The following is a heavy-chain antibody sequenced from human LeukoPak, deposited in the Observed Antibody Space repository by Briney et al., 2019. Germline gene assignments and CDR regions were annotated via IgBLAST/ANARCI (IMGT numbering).Heavy chain of an antibody. Sequence: PGGSLRLSCAASGFTFSIYAMHWVRQAPGKGLEYVSSITSNGDNTYYANSVKGRFTISRDNSKDTLYLQMGSLRPEDMAVYYCAKHRAGVGDYWGQGTLVTVSP. CDR3: AKHRAGVGDY. J-gene: IGHJ4*02. CDR2: ITSNGDNT. D-gene: IGHD2-8*01. CDR1: GFTFSIYA. V-gene: IGHV3-64*01.